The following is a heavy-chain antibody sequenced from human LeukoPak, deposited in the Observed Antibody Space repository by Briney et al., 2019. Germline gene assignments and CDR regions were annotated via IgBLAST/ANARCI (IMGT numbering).Heavy chain of an antibody. D-gene: IGHD3-22*01. CDR2: INPSGGST. Sequence: ASVKVSCKASGYTFTSYGISWVRQAPGQGLEWMGIINPSGGSTSYAQKFQGRVTMTRDMSTSTVYMELSSLRSEDTAVYYCARSARYYYDSSGYYFDYWGQGTLVTVSS. J-gene: IGHJ4*02. CDR3: ARSARYYYDSSGYYFDY. V-gene: IGHV1-46*01. CDR1: GYTFTSYG.